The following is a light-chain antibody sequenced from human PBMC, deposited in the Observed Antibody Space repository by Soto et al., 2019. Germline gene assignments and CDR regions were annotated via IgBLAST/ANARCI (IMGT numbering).Light chain of an antibody. CDR3: SSYTTSSTDV. Sequence: QSVLTQPRSVSGSPGQSVTISCTGTSSDVGTYDFVSWYQQHPGKAPRLMIFDVSERPSGVPDRFSGSKSGNTASLTISGLQTEDEADYYCSSYTTSSTDVFGTGTKVTVL. V-gene: IGLV2-11*01. J-gene: IGLJ1*01. CDR1: SSDVGTYDF. CDR2: DVS.